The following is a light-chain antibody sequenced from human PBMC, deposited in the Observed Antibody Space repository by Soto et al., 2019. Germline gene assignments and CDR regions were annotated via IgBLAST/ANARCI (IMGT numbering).Light chain of an antibody. Sequence: QSALTQPASVSGSPGQSITISCTGTSSDVGGYNYVSWYQQHPGKAPKLMIYDVSNRPSGVSNRFSTSKSGNTASLTISGRQTAEEADYYCSSSTSSSTYVIFGGGTKLTVL. V-gene: IGLV2-14*01. CDR2: DVS. J-gene: IGLJ2*01. CDR3: SSSTSSSTYVI. CDR1: SSDVGGYNY.